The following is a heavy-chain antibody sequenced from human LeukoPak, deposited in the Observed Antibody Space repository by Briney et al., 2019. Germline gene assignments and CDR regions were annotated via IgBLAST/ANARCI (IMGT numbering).Heavy chain of an antibody. Sequence: GESLKISCKGSGFSFSAYWIAWVRQMPGKGLEWMGIINPRDSDTRYSPSFLGQVTFSADKSINTAYLQWRSLKAPDTAIYYCAKISLAGDYFDYWGQGTLVIVSS. D-gene: IGHD6-19*01. CDR1: GFSFSAYW. CDR2: INPRDSDT. J-gene: IGHJ4*02. CDR3: AKISLAGDYFDY. V-gene: IGHV5-51*01.